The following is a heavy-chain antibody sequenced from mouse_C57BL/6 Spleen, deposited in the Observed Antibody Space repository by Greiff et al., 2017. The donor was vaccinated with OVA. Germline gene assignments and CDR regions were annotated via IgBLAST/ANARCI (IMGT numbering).Heavy chain of an antibody. CDR3: VRGDYEAWFAY. V-gene: IGHV10-3*01. D-gene: IGHD2-4*01. CDR1: GFTFNTYA. CDR2: LRSKSSNYAT. J-gene: IGHJ3*01. Sequence: GGGLVQPKGSLKLSCAASGFTFNTYAMHWVRQAPGKGLEWVARLRSKSSNYATYYADSVKDRFTISRDDSQSMLYLQMNNLKTEDTAMYYCVRGDYEAWFAYWGQGTLVTVSA.